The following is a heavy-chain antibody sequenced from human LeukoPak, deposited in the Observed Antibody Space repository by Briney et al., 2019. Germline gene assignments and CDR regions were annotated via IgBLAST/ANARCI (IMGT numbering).Heavy chain of an antibody. D-gene: IGHD2-15*01. Sequence: SETLSLTCTVSGGSISSYYWSWIGQPPGKGLEWIGYIYYSGSTNYNPSLKSRVTISVDTSKNQFSLKLSSVTAADTAVYYCARDRELGYCSGGSCYSNYYYGMDVWGQGTTVTVSS. CDR1: GGSISSYY. V-gene: IGHV4-59*01. CDR2: IYYSGST. J-gene: IGHJ6*02. CDR3: ARDRELGYCSGGSCYSNYYYGMDV.